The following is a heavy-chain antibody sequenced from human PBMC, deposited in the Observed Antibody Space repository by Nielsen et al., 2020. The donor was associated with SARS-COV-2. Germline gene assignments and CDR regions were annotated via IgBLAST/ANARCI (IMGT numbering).Heavy chain of an antibody. CDR2: IHQDGGET. CDR3: ARNFYGSGSYPFDP. V-gene: IGHV3-7*03. J-gene: IGHJ5*02. D-gene: IGHD3-10*01. CDR1: GFTFSNAW. Sequence: GGSLRLSCAASGFTFSNAWMSWVRQAPGKGLEWVANIHQDGGETRYADSVKGRFTISRDNAKNSLYLQMNSLRAEDTAMYYCARNFYGSGSYPFDPWGQGTLVTVSS.